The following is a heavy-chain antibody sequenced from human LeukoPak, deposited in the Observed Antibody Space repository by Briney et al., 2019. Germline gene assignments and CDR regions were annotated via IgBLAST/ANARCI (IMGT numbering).Heavy chain of an antibody. V-gene: IGHV4-59*01. J-gene: IGHJ4*02. CDR2: IYYSGST. Sequence: SETLSLTCTVSGGSISSYYWSWTRQPPGKGLEWIGYIYYSGSTNYNPSLKSRVTISVDTSKNQFSLKLSSVTAADTAVYYCASSSWYVGLDYWGQGTLVTVSS. CDR1: GGSISSYY. CDR3: ASSSWYVGLDY. D-gene: IGHD6-13*01.